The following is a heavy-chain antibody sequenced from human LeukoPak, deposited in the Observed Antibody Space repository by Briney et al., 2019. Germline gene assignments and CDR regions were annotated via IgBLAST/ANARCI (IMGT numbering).Heavy chain of an antibody. CDR2: INAGNGNT. CDR1: GYTFTSYA. CDR3: ARSGTTGWLIDY. J-gene: IGHJ4*02. V-gene: IGHV1-3*01. Sequence: ASVKVSCKASGYTFTSYAMHWARQAPGQRLEWMGWINAGNGNTKYSQKFQGRVAITRDTSASTAYMELSSLRSEDTAVYYCARSGTTGWLIDYWGQGTLVTVSS. D-gene: IGHD1-1*01.